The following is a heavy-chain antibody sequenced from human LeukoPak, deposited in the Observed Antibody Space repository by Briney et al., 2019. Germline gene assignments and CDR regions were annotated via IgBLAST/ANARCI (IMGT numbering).Heavy chain of an antibody. D-gene: IGHD2-15*01. CDR2: IGSSGSTI. CDR3: ARLWGYCSGGSCYSTPY. J-gene: IGHJ4*02. V-gene: IGHV3-48*02. Sequence: GGSLRLSCAASGFTFSRYSMNWVRQAPGKGLEWVSYIGSSGSTIYYADSVKGRFTISRDNAKNSLYQQMNSLRDEDTAVYYCARLWGYCSGGSCYSTPYWGQGTLVTVSS. CDR1: GFTFSRYS.